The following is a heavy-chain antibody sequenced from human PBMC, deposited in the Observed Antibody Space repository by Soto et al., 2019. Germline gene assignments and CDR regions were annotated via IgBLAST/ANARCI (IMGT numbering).Heavy chain of an antibody. Sequence: MRLSYVGSEFKCRDFGCGMIMKIQSPGKGLEWVAFISFDGSNKYYADSVKGRFTVSRDNSINTLFLDVNSLRPEDTGVYYCAKHDYTNRDPVVRVMDFW. CDR1: EFKCRDFGCG. V-gene: IGHV3-30*18. J-gene: IGHJ6*03. D-gene: IGHD3-3*01. CDR3: AKHDYTNRDPVVRVMDF. CDR2: ISFDGSNK.